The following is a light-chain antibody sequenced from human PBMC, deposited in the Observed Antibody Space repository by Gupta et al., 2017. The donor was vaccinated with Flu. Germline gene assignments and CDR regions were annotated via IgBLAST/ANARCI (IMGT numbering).Light chain of an antibody. J-gene: IGLJ1*01. CDR1: NSDVGAYDF. Sequence: SSSCTGTNSDVGAYDFVSWYQQHPNKARKRRIYGVTKRPSGVPDRFSGAKSANTASLTISGLEADDYYYDYCCSYTGTIQVFGTGTTLTVL. CDR3: CSYTGTIQV. CDR2: GVT. V-gene: IGLV2-11*03.